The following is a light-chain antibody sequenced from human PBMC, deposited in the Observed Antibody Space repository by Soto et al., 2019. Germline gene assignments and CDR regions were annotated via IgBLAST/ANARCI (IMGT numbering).Light chain of an antibody. Sequence: EIVLTQSPGTLSLSPGERATLSCRASQSVSSSYLAWYQQKPGQAPRLLIYDASNRATGIPARFSGSGSGTDFTLTVSRLESEDFAVYYCQQYGSSPGTFGQGTKVDIK. CDR1: QSVSSSY. CDR2: DAS. V-gene: IGKV3-20*01. CDR3: QQYGSSPGT. J-gene: IGKJ1*01.